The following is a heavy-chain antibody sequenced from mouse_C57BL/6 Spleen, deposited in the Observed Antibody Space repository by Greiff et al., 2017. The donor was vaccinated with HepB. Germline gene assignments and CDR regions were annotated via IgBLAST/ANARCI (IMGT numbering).Heavy chain of an antibody. CDR3: AKKTGSSYDYAMDY. V-gene: IGHV2-4*01. Sequence: VQRVESGPGLVQPSQSLSITCTVSGFSLTSYGVHWVRQPPGKGLEWLGVIWSGGSTDYNAAFISRLSISKDNAKSQVFFKMNSLQADDTAIYYCAKKTGSSYDYAMDYWGQGTSVTVSS. D-gene: IGHD1-1*01. CDR1: GFSLTSYG. CDR2: IWSGGST. J-gene: IGHJ4*01.